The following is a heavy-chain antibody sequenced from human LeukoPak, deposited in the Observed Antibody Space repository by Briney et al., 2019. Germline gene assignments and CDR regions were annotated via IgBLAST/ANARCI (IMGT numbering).Heavy chain of an antibody. V-gene: IGHV1-18*01. CDR1: GYTFITHG. J-gene: IGHJ4*02. CDR2: ISAYNGNT. CDR3: ARGRLRYLDWTRAYSDY. D-gene: IGHD3-9*01. Sequence: ASVKVSCKASGYTFITHGLTWVRQAPGQGLEWMGWISAYNGNTIYAQTLQDRLTMTTDTSTSTAYMELRSLRSDDTAVYYCARGRLRYLDWTRAYSDYWGQGTLVTVSS.